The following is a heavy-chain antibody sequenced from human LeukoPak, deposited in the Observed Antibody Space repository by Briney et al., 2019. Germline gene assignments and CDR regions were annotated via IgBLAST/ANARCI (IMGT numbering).Heavy chain of an antibody. CDR1: GGTFSSYA. D-gene: IGHD3-3*01. V-gene: IGHV1-69*05. CDR3: ARGSRDFWSDYYYMDV. J-gene: IGHJ6*03. Sequence: SVKVSCKASGGTFSSYAISWVRQAPGQGLEWMGRIIPIFGTANYAQKFQGRVTITTDESTSTAYMELSSLRSEDTAVYYCARGSRDFWSDYYYMDVWGKGTTVTVSS. CDR2: IIPIFGTA.